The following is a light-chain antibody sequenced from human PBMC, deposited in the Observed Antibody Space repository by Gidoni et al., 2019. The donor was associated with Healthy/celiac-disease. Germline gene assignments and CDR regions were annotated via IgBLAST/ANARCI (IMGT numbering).Light chain of an antibody. V-gene: IGKV1-8*01. CDR1: QVISSY. Sequence: AIRMTQSPSSFSASTGDRVTITCRASQVISSYLALYQQKPGKAPKLLLYSASTLQSGVHSRFSGSGSGSDFTLTISCLQSEDFATYYCQQYYIYPPAFGQGTNVEIK. J-gene: IGKJ1*01. CDR2: SAS. CDR3: QQYYIYPPA.